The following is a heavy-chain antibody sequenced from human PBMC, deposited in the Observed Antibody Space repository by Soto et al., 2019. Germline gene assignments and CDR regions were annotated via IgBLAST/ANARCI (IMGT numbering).Heavy chain of an antibody. CDR3: VRRSTVSYYAVDV. J-gene: IGHJ6*02. CDR2: TSYCGSGN. Sequence: AKLSVGDGSVKKKEWVTFTSYCGSGNYYSDFVKGRFTMSRDNSNNLLYLQMNSLRTEDTAVYYCVRRSTVSYYAVDVWGQGTTVTVSS. V-gene: IGHV3-30*04. CDR1: A. D-gene: IGHD4-17*01.